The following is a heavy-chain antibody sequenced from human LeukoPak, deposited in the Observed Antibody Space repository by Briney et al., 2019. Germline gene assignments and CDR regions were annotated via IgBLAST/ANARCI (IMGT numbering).Heavy chain of an antibody. CDR1: GFPFSDYV. J-gene: IGHJ4*02. Sequence: TGGSLRLSCAASGFPFSDYVMHWVRQAPGKGLEWVANIKQDGSEKYYVDSVKGRFTISRDNAKNSLYLQMNSLRAEDTAVYYCARANSLGYWGQGTLVTVSS. CDR2: IKQDGSEK. V-gene: IGHV3-7*01. CDR3: ARANSLGY. D-gene: IGHD2/OR15-2a*01.